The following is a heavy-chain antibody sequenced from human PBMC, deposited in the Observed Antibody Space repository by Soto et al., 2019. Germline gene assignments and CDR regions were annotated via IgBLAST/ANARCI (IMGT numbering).Heavy chain of an antibody. CDR3: ALAPAAHILH. CDR1: GGSLGAYY. V-gene: IGHV4-34*01. J-gene: IGHJ1*01. D-gene: IGHD2-2*01. Sequence: SETLSLTCAVYGGSLGAYYWSWIRQPPGKGLEWIGEINPSGTTNYNPSLKSRVTISVGTSKNQFSLKLSSVTAADTAVYHCALAPAAHILHWGQGTLVTVSS. CDR2: INPSGTT.